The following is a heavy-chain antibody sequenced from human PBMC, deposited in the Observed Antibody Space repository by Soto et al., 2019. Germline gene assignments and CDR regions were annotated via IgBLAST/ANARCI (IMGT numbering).Heavy chain of an antibody. CDR3: ARDLATVVTFTDFYYGMDV. J-gene: IGHJ6*02. V-gene: IGHV3-30-3*01. Sequence: QVQLVESGGGVVQPGRSLRLSCAASGFTFSSYAMHWVRQAPGKGLEWVAVISYDGSNKYYADSVKGLFTISRDNSKKTLYLQMNSLRAEDTAVYYCARDLATVVTFTDFYYGMDVWGQGTTVTVSS. D-gene: IGHD4-17*01. CDR1: GFTFSSYA. CDR2: ISYDGSNK.